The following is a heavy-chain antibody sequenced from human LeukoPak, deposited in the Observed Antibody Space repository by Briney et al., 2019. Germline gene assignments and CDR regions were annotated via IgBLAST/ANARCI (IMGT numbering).Heavy chain of an antibody. CDR2: ISAYNGNT. CDR1: GYTFTSYG. Sequence: KPGASVKVSCKASGYTFTSYGISGVRQAPGQGLEWMGWISAYNGNTNYAQKLQGRVTMTTDTSTRTAYMELRSLRSDDTAVYYCARDRPYGGNDLYYYYYYMDVWGKGTTVTVSS. CDR3: ARDRPYGGNDLYYYYYYMDV. D-gene: IGHD4-23*01. J-gene: IGHJ6*03. V-gene: IGHV1-18*01.